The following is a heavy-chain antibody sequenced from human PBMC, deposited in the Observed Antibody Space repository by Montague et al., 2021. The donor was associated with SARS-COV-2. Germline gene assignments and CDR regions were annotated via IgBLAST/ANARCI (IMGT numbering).Heavy chain of an antibody. D-gene: IGHD3-10*01. CDR2: ISGSGGNT. CDR1: GFYA. J-gene: IGHJ4*02. CDR3: AKAPTMVRGVYFDY. Sequence: SLRLSCAASGFYAMSWVRQAPGKGLEWVSVISGSGGNTYYADSVKGRFTISRDNSKNTLYLQMNSLRAEDTAVYYCAKAPTMVRGVYFDYWGQGTLVTVPS. V-gene: IGHV3-23*01.